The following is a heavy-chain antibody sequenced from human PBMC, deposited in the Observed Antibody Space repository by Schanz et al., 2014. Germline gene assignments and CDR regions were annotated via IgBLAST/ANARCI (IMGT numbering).Heavy chain of an antibody. CDR2: IYYSGNT. Sequence: QVQLQESGPGLVKPSQTLSLTCTVSGGSVSSGGDYWSWIRQHPGKGLEWIGYIYYSGNTYYNPSLKSRVAISVDRSKNQFSLRLDSVTAADTAVYYCARDRGHGDLPGDIWGQGTLVTVSS. D-gene: IGHD4-17*01. V-gene: IGHV4-31*03. J-gene: IGHJ4*02. CDR1: GGSVSSGGDY. CDR3: ARDRGHGDLPGDI.